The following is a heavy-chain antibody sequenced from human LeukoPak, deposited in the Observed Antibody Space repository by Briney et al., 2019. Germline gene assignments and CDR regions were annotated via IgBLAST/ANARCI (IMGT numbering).Heavy chain of an antibody. CDR2: IYYSGST. D-gene: IGHD3-10*02. J-gene: IGHJ6*03. V-gene: IGHV4-59*01. CDR1: GGSISSYY. CDR3: ARGGVRGLGYYYYYMDV. Sequence: SETLSLTCTVSGGSISSYYWSWIRQPPGKGLEWIGYIYYSGSTNYNPSLKSRVTISVDTSKNQFSLKLSSVTAADTAVYYCARGGVRGLGYYYYYMDVWGKGTTVTVSS.